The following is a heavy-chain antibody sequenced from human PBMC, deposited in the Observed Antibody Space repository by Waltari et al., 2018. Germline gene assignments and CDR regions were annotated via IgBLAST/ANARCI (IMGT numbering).Heavy chain of an antibody. V-gene: IGHV4-39*01. D-gene: IGHD3-3*01. CDR2: ICYSGSS. J-gene: IGHJ6*03. CDR3: ARHSRITIFGVVRNYYYYMDV. CDR1: GGSISSSSYY. Sequence: QLQLQESGPGLVTPSETRSLTCTVSGGSISSSSYYWGWLRQPPGKGLGLIGSICYSGSSYYNPSLKSRVTISVDTSKNEFSLKLSSVTAADTAVYYCARHSRITIFGVVRNYYYYMDVWGKGTTVTVSS.